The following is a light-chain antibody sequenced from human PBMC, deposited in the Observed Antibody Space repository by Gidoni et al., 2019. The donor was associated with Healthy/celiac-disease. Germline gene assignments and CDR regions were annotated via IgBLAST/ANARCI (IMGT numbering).Light chain of an antibody. CDR2: GSS. CDR1: QRVSSSY. Sequence: EIVLTQSPGTLSLSPGERATLSCRASQRVSSSYLAWYQQKPGQAPRLLIYGSSSRATGIPDRFSGSGSVTDFTLTIRRLEPEDFAVYYCQQYGSSLITFGQGTRLEIK. J-gene: IGKJ5*01. V-gene: IGKV3-20*01. CDR3: QQYGSSLIT.